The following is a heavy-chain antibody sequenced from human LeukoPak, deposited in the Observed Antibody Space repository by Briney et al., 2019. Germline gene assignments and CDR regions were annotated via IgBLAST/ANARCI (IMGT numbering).Heavy chain of an antibody. CDR2: ISGSGGST. CDR1: GFTFSSYA. Sequence: GGSLRLSCAASGFTFSSYAMSWVRQAPGKGLEWVSAISGSGGSTYYADSVKGRFTISRDNSKNTLYLQMNSLRAEDTAVYYCAKANAYYYYYGMDVWGQGTTVTVSS. J-gene: IGHJ6*02. V-gene: IGHV3-23*01. CDR3: AKANAYYYYYGMDV.